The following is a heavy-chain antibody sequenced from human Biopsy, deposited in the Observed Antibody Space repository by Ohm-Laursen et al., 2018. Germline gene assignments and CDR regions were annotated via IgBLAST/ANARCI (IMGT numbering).Heavy chain of an antibody. D-gene: IGHD2-15*01. CDR3: ARAYPPPGRRLVVVAGDFDC. CDR1: GFTFSGFS. J-gene: IGHJ4*02. Sequence: SLRLSCAAFGFTFSGFSMNWVRQAPGKGLEWVSSISVSGNHIYYTDSVKGRFTVSRDNGKNSVYLQMSSLRVEDTAVYYCARAYPPPGRRLVVVAGDFDCWGQGTRVTVSS. CDR2: ISVSGNHI. V-gene: IGHV3-21*01.